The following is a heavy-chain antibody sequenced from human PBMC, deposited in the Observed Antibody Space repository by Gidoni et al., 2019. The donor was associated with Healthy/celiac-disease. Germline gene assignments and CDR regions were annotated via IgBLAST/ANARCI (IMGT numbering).Heavy chain of an antibody. CDR2: IIPIYGTA. Sequence: QLVQSGAEVHQPRPSVKFSCQPSEVPFSRYPISWVRQAPGQGLEWMGGIIPIYGTANYEQKFQGRVTITADESTSTAYMELSSLRSEDTAVYYCGGNYSGSYPGPGGYFDYWGQGTLVTVSS. CDR3: GGNYSGSYPGPGGYFDY. D-gene: IGHD1-26*01. J-gene: IGHJ4*02. V-gene: IGHV1-69*12. CDR1: EVPFSRYP.